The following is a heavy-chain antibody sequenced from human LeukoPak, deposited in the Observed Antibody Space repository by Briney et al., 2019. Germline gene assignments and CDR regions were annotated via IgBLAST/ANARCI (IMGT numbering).Heavy chain of an antibody. J-gene: IGHJ5*02. CDR2: ISSSSSYI. V-gene: IGHV3-21*01. D-gene: IGHD3-9*01. CDR1: GITCSSYS. CDR3: ARDLTPYYDILTGLINWFDP. Sequence: GGSLRLSCAASGITCSSYSMNWVRQAPGKGLEWVSSISSSSSYIYYADSVKGRFTISRDNAKNSLYLQMNSLRAEDTAVYYCARDLTPYYDILTGLINWFDPWGQGTLVTVSS.